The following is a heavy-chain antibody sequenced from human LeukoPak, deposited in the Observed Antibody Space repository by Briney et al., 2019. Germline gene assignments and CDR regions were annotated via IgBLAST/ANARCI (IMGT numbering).Heavy chain of an antibody. CDR3: ARITIQLWRHFPLFDSGY. J-gene: IGHJ4*02. CDR2: ISAYNGNT. Sequence: ASVKVSCKASGYTFTGYYMHWVRQTLGQGLEWMGWISAYNGNTNYAQKLQGRVTMTTDTPTSTAYMELRSLRSDDTAVYYCARITIQLWRHFPLFDSGYWGQGTLVTVSS. D-gene: IGHD5-18*01. CDR1: GYTFTGYY. V-gene: IGHV1-18*04.